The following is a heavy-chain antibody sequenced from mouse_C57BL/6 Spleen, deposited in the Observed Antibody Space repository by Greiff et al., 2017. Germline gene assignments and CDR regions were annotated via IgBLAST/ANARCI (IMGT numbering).Heavy chain of an antibody. D-gene: IGHD2-10*02. V-gene: IGHV1-26*01. CDR3: ARSRGYGNYDYAMDY. CDR2: LNPNNGGT. Sequence: EVQLQQSGPELVKPGASVKISCKASGYTFTDYYMNWVKQSHGKSLEWIGDLNPNNGGTSYNQKFKGKATLTVDKSSSTAYMELRSLTSEDSAVYYCARSRGYGNYDYAMDYWGQGTSVTVSS. CDR1: GYTFTDYY. J-gene: IGHJ4*01.